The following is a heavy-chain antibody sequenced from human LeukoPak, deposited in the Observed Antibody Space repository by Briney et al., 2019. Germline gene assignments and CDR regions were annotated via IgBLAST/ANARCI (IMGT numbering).Heavy chain of an antibody. Sequence: SETLSLTCAVYGGSLSGYYWSWIRQPPGKGLEWIGEINHSGSTNYNPSLKSRVTISVDTSKNQFSLKLSSVTAADTAVYYCARGARLRYFDWLSPFDYWGQGTLVTVSS. V-gene: IGHV4-34*01. CDR3: ARGARLRYFDWLSPFDY. CDR1: GGSLSGYY. CDR2: INHSGST. J-gene: IGHJ4*02. D-gene: IGHD3-9*01.